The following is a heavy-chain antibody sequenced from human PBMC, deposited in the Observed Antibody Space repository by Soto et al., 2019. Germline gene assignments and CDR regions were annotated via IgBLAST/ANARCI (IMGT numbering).Heavy chain of an antibody. CDR3: ARDGLYCTNGVCNNNWFDA. CDR2: ISYDGSNK. Sequence: QVQLVESGGGVVQPGRSLRLSCAASGFTFSSYAMHWVRQAPGKGLEWVAVISYDGSNKYYADSVKGRFTISRDNSKNTLYLQMNSLRAEDKAVYYCARDGLYCTNGVCNNNWFDAWGQGTLVTVSS. V-gene: IGHV3-30-3*01. CDR1: GFTFSSYA. J-gene: IGHJ5*02. D-gene: IGHD2-8*01.